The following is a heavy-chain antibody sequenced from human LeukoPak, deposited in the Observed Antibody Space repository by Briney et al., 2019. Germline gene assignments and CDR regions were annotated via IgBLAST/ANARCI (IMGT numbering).Heavy chain of an antibody. V-gene: IGHV4-34*01. CDR2: INHRGST. D-gene: IGHD3-9*01. J-gene: IGHJ4*02. Sequence: SETLSLTCAVYGGSFSGCYWSWIRQPPGKGLEWIGEINHRGSTNYNPSLKSRVTISVDTSKNQFSLKLSSVTAADTAVYYCARDSPTLTGYYYYFDYWGQGTLVTVSS. CDR3: ARDSPTLTGYYYYFDY. CDR1: GGSFSGCY.